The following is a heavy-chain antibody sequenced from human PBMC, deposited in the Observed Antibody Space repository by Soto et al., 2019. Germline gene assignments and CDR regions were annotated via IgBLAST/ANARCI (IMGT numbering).Heavy chain of an antibody. D-gene: IGHD2-15*01. J-gene: IGHJ3*02. CDR2: ISAYNGNT. CDR3: ARDGGYCSGGSCYSAFDI. Sequence: ASVKVSCKASGYTFTSYGISWVRQAPGQGLEWMGWISAYNGNTNYAQKLQGRVTITADKSTSTAYMELSSLRSEDTAVYYCARDGGYCSGGSCYSAFDIWGQGTMVTVSS. V-gene: IGHV1-18*01. CDR1: GYTFTSYG.